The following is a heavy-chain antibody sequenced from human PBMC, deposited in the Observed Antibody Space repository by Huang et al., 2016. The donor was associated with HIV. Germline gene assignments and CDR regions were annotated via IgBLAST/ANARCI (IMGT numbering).Heavy chain of an antibody. D-gene: IGHD3-10*01. CDR1: GYTFINAG. V-gene: IGHV1-18*01. J-gene: IGHJ3*01. Sequence: QVQLVQSGGEVKKNGASVKVSCKASGYTFINAGINWVRQAPGEGLEWMGWISPNSGDTKFARKFQGRVTMTTDTATSTADIVLRSLKSDDTATYYCARQGFGRSDAFDVWGQGTVVTVSS. CDR2: ISPNSGDT. CDR3: ARQGFGRSDAFDV.